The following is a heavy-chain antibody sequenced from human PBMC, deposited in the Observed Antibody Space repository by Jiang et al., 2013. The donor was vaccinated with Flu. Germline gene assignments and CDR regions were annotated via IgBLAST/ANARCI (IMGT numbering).Heavy chain of an antibody. CDR3: ARQGSISYTYGI. Sequence: GPGLVKPSGTLSLTCAVSGGSISDSSWWTWVRQPPGKGLEWIGEISHGGSTYYSPSLKSRVTMAVDKSNNQLSLRLSSVTAADAAVYYCARQGSISYTYGIWGQGTLIAVSS. V-gene: IGHV4-4*02. J-gene: IGHJ4*02. CDR2: ISHGGST. D-gene: IGHD5-18*01. CDR1: GGSISDSSW.